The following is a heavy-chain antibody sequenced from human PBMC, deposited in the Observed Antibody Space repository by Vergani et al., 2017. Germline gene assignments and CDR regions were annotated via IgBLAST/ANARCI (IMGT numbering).Heavy chain of an antibody. V-gene: IGHV4-39*01. CDR1: GGSISSSSYY. CDR2: ISYSGST. J-gene: IGHJ3*02. D-gene: IGHD5-24*01. Sequence: QLQLQESGPGLVKPSETLSLTCTVSGGSISSSSYYWGWIRQPPGKGLEWIGSISYSGSTNYNPSLKSRVTISVDTSKNQFSLKLSSVTAADTAVYYCASPENDYNSAFDIWGQGTMVTVSS. CDR3: ASPENDYNSAFDI.